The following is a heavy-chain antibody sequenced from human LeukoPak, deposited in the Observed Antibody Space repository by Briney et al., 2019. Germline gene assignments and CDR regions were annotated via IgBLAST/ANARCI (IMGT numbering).Heavy chain of an antibody. CDR1: GVSVSSSHY. CDR2: IYYGGST. J-gene: IGHJ3*01. D-gene: IGHD3-22*01. CDR3: AKSTYYYDTFVNAFDF. V-gene: IGHV4-39*07. Sequence: SETLSLTCTVSGVSVSSSHYWGWIRQPPGKGLEWIGSIYYGGSTYYNASLRSRVTTSVDTSKNQFSLKLRSVTVADTAVYYCAKSTYYYDTFVNAFDFWGQGTVVTVSS.